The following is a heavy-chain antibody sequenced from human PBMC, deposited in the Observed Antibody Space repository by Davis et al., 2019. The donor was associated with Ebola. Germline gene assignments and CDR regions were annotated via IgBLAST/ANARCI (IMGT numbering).Heavy chain of an antibody. CDR1: GYSFTSYW. CDR3: ARPIYYYDSSGYYYFDY. J-gene: IGHJ4*02. CDR2: IYPGDSDT. V-gene: IGHV5-51*01. D-gene: IGHD3-22*01. Sequence: GESPKTPCQGSGYSFTSYWIGWVRQMPGKGLEWKGIIYPGDSDTRYSPSFQCQVTISADKSISTAYLQWSSLKASDTAMYYCARPIYYYDSSGYYYFDYWGQGTLVTVSS.